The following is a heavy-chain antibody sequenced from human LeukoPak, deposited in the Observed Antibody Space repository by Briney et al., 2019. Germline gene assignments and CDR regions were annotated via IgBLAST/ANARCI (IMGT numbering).Heavy chain of an antibody. CDR2: ISYDGSNK. Sequence: PGGSLRLSCAASGFTFSSFAMHWVRQAPGKGLEWVAVISYDGSNKYYADSVKGRFTITRDNAKNSLYLQMNSLRAEDTAVYYCARDYCSGGSCYSGFDYWGQGTLVTVSS. V-gene: IGHV3-30-3*01. J-gene: IGHJ4*02. CDR1: GFTFSSFA. CDR3: ARDYCSGGSCYSGFDY. D-gene: IGHD2-15*01.